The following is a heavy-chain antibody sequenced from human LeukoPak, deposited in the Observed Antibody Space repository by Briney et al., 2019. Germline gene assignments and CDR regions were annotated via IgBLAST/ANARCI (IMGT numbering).Heavy chain of an antibody. CDR2: IRFDGGNK. CDR3: ARERYDFWSGYFDYYYYYMDV. V-gene: IGHV3-30*02. J-gene: IGHJ6*03. CDR1: GFSFSSYG. D-gene: IGHD3-3*01. Sequence: GGSLRLSCAASGFSFSSYGMHWVRQAPGKGLEWVTFIRFDGGNKYYADSVKGRFTISRDNSKNTLYLQMNSLRAEDTAVYYCARERYDFWSGYFDYYYYYMDVWGKGTTVTVSS.